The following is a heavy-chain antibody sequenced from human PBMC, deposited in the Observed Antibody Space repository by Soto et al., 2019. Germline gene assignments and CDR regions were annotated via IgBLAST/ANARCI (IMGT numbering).Heavy chain of an antibody. Sequence: QAGGSLRLSCAASGFTFSSYWMHWVRQAPGKGLVWVSRINSDGSSTSYADSVKGRFTTSRDNAKNTLYLQMNSLRAEDTAVYYCARDQTPNFDWLPHNWFDPWGQGTLVTVSS. D-gene: IGHD3-9*01. CDR1: GFTFSSYW. CDR3: ARDQTPNFDWLPHNWFDP. J-gene: IGHJ5*02. V-gene: IGHV3-74*01. CDR2: INSDGSST.